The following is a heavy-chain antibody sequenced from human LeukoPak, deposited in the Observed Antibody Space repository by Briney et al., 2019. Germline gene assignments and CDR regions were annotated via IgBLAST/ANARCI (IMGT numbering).Heavy chain of an antibody. CDR1: GDSISSSSYY. D-gene: IGHD6-19*01. CDR3: ARPNKPGIAVAGFDY. CDR2: IYYSGST. V-gene: IGHV4-39*01. Sequence: PSETLSLTCTVSGDSISSSSYYWGWIRQPPGKGLEWIGSIYYSGSTYYNPSLKSRVTISVDTSKNQFSLKLSSVTAADTAVYYCARPNKPGIAVAGFDYWGQGTLVTVSS. J-gene: IGHJ4*02.